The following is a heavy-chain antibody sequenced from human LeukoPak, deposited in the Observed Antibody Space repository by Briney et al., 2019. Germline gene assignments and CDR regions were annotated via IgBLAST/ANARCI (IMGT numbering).Heavy chain of an antibody. J-gene: IGHJ5*02. CDR1: GYSFTNYG. CDR2: ISGYNSKP. V-gene: IGHV1-18*01. D-gene: IGHD4-17*01. CDR3: ARGGYGDYSELNNWLDT. Sequence: ASVKVSCKTSGYSFTNYGITWVRQAPGQGLEWMGWISGYNSKPFYAQNFQGRVTMTTDTSTSTVYMEVRSLRSDDTAVYYCARGGYGDYSELNNWLDTWGQGTLVTVSS.